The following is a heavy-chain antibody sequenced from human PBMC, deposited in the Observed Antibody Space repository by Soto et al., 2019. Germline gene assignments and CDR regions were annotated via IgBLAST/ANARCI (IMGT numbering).Heavy chain of an antibody. CDR1: GFTFSNYW. D-gene: IGHD3-10*01. CDR3: ARVGLLDGNKPITLEF. J-gene: IGHJ4*02. V-gene: IGHV3-7*03. Sequence: GGSLRLSCAASGFTFSNYWMSWVRQAPGRGLEWVANINQDATRQSYVDSVEGRLSISRDNAKNSVYLQMNNLRVDDTAVYYCARVGLLDGNKPITLEFWGQGTLVTVSS. CDR2: INQDATRQ.